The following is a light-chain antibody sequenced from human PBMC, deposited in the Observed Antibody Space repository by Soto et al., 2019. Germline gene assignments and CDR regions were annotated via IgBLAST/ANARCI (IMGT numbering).Light chain of an antibody. CDR3: QRRSNWPPIP. J-gene: IGKJ5*01. V-gene: IGKV3-11*01. Sequence: EILMTQSPATLSVSPGERVTFSCRASQSVSYYLAWYQQKPGQAPRLLIYDASNRATGIPARFSGSGSGTDFTLTIDNLEPEDFAVYYCQRRSNWPPIPFGQGTRLEI. CDR2: DAS. CDR1: QSVSYY.